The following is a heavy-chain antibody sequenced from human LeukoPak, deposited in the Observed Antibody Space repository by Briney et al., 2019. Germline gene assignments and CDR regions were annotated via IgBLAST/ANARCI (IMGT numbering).Heavy chain of an antibody. CDR2: IYPGDPDT. Sequence: GESLKISCKGSGHSFTNYWIAWVRQMPGKGLEWMGIIYPGDPDTRYSPSFQGQVSISADKSISTAYLQWSSLKASDTAMYYCARHARDGYNWLDYWGQGTLVTVSS. D-gene: IGHD5-24*01. J-gene: IGHJ4*02. V-gene: IGHV5-51*01. CDR1: GHSFTNYW. CDR3: ARHARDGYNWLDY.